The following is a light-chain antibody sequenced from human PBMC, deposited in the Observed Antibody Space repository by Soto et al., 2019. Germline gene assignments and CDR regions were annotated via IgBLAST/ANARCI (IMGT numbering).Light chain of an antibody. J-gene: IGKJ3*01. CDR1: QSIRNY. CDR2: DAS. CDR3: QQSAT. V-gene: IGKV3-11*01. Sequence: LLTQSPATLSLSPGERATLSCRASQSIRNYLAWCQQKPGQAPRLLIYDASSRPPGSPGRFSGSGSGTDFTLTISRLEHEYFAVYYCQQSATFGPGTKVDIK.